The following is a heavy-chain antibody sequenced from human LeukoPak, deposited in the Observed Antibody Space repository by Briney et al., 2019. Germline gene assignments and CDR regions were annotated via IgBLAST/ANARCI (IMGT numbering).Heavy chain of an antibody. D-gene: IGHD3-9*01. Sequence: GRSLRLSCAASGFTFDDYAMHWVRQAPGKGLEWVSGISWNSANIAYADSVKGRFTISRDNAKNSLFLQMNSLRTEDTALYYCAKDFNYDILTGYSENWSQGTLVTVSS. CDR1: GFTFDDYA. J-gene: IGHJ4*02. V-gene: IGHV3-9*01. CDR2: ISWNSANI. CDR3: AKDFNYDILTGYSEN.